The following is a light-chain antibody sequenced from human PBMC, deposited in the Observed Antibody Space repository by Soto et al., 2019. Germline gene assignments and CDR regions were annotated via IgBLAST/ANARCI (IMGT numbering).Light chain of an antibody. CDR1: QSVSTY. J-gene: IGKJ1*01. CDR3: QHRSNWPPT. Sequence: EIVLTQSPATLSLSPGEKATLSCRASQSVSTYLAWYQQKPGQALRLLIYDASNRATGIPARFSGSGSGTDFTLTISNLEPADFAVYYCQHRSNWPPTFGQGTKVEIK. V-gene: IGKV3-11*01. CDR2: DAS.